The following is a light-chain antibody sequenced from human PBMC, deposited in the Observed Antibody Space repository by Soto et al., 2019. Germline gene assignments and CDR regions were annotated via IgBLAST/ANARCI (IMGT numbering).Light chain of an antibody. CDR3: QQYNNWPPYT. V-gene: IGKV3-15*01. Sequence: EIVMTQSPATLSVSPGERATLSCRASQSVSSNLAWYQQKPGQAPRPLIYGASTRATGIPARFSGSVSGTEFTLTISSLQSEDFALYYFQQYNNWPPYTFGQGTKLEIK. J-gene: IGKJ2*01. CDR2: GAS. CDR1: QSVSSN.